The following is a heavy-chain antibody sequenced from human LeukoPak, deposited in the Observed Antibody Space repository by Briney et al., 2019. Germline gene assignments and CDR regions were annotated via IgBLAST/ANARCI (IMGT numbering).Heavy chain of an antibody. J-gene: IGHJ5*02. CDR1: GGSFSGYY. CDR2: INHSGST. Sequence: PSETLSLTCAVYGGSFSGYYWSWLRQPPGKGLEWIGEINHSGSTNYNPSLKSRVTISVDTSKNQFSLKLSSVTAADTAVYYCARGPNCGGDCYSDHWGQGTLVTVSS. V-gene: IGHV4-34*01. CDR3: ARGPNCGGDCYSDH. D-gene: IGHD2-21*02.